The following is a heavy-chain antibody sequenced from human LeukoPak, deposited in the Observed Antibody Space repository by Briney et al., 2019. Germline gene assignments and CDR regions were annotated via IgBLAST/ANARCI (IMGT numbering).Heavy chain of an antibody. CDR3: VRSRDSSGWYPFQH. J-gene: IGHJ1*01. D-gene: IGHD6-19*01. V-gene: IGHV3-53*01. Sequence: PGGSLRLSCAASGFSVSRNYMSWVRQAPGKGLEWVSVIYSGGRTEYAEYADSVKGRFTISRDKSKNTLYLQINSLRAEDTALYYCVRSRDSSGWYPFQHWGQGTLVTVSS. CDR1: GFSVSRNY. CDR2: IYSGGRTEYA.